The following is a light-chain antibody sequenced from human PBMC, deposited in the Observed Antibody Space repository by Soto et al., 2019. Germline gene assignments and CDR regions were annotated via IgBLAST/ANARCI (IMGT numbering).Light chain of an antibody. V-gene: IGKV1-5*01. Sequence: DIQMTQAPSALSASVLDIVTLTLLSSQSISSWLAWYQQKPGKAPKLLIYDASSLESGVPSRFSGSGSGTEFTLTISSLQPDDFATYYCQQYNSYSWTFGQGTKVDI. J-gene: IGKJ1*01. CDR2: DAS. CDR1: QSISSW. CDR3: QQYNSYSWT.